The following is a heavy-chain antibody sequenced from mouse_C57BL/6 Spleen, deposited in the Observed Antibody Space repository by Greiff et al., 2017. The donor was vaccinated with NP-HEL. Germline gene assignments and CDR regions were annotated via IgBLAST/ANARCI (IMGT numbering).Heavy chain of an antibody. J-gene: IGHJ4*01. D-gene: IGHD1-1*01. CDR2: ISYDGSN. V-gene: IGHV3-6*01. CDR1: GYSITSGYY. Sequence: ESGPGLVKPSQSLSLTCSVTGYSITSGYYWNWIRQFPGNKLEWMGYISYDGSNNYNPSLKNRISITRDTSKNQFFLKLNSVTTEDTATYYCARSGFASGSSHYYAMDYWGQGTSVTVSS. CDR3: ARSGFASGSSHYYAMDY.